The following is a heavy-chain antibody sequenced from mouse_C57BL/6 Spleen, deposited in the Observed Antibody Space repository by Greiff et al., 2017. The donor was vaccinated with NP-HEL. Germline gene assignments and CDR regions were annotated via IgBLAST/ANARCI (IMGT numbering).Heavy chain of an antibody. CDR2: IDPSDSYT. D-gene: IGHD1-2*01. CDR1: GYTFTSYW. Sequence: QVQLQQPGAELVMPGASVKLSCKASGYTFTSYWMHWVKQRPGQGLEWIGEIDPSDSYTNYNQKFKGKSTLTVDKSSSTAYMQLSSLTSEDSAVYYCARRSTAANLGWFAYWGQGTLVTVSA. J-gene: IGHJ3*01. CDR3: ARRSTAANLGWFAY. V-gene: IGHV1-69*01.